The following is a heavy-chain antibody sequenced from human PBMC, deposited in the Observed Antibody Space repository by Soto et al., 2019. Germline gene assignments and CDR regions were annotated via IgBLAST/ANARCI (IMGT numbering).Heavy chain of an antibody. J-gene: IGHJ6*02. Sequence: ASETLSLTCAVSGYSISSSNWWGWIRQPPGKGLEWIGYIYYSGSTYYNPSLKSRVTMSVDTSKNQFSLKLSSVTAVDTAVYYCARTYGSGRARPLDVWGQGTTVTVSS. CDR3: ARTYGSGRARPLDV. V-gene: IGHV4-28*01. CDR2: IYYSGST. D-gene: IGHD3-10*01. CDR1: GYSISSSNW.